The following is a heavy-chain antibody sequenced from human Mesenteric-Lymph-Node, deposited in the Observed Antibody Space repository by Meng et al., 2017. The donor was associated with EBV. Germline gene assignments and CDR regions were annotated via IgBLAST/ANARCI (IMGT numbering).Heavy chain of an antibody. CDR1: GFTFSSYA. D-gene: IGHD2-2*01. CDR2: ISGSGGST. CDR3: AKDRVVPSAMPYYFDC. V-gene: IGHV3-23*01. Sequence: VQGCGVGGGFVQPGGSLGLSCAASGFTFSSYAMSWVRQAPGKGLEWVSGISGSGGSTYYADSVKGRFTISRDNSKNTLYLQMNSLRAEDTAVYYCAKDRVVPSAMPYYFDCWGQGTLVTVSS. J-gene: IGHJ4*02.